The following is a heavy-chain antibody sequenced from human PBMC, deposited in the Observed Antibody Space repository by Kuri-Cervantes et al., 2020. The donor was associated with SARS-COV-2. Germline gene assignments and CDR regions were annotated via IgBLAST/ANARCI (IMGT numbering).Heavy chain of an antibody. CDR3: AKDEEMATIFGAFDM. V-gene: IGHV3-23*01. J-gene: IGHJ3*02. D-gene: IGHD5-24*01. Sequence: GESLKISCAASGFTFSSYGMHWVRQAPGKGLEWVSVINDRGVGTYYADSVKGRFTISRDDSKNTVYLQMNSLTAEDTAVYYCAKDEEMATIFGAFDMWGQGTMVTVSS. CDR1: GFTFSSYG. CDR2: INDRGVGT.